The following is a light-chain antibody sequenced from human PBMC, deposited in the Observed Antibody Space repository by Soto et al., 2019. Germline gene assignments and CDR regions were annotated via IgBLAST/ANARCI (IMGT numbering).Light chain of an antibody. V-gene: IGKV1-5*01. CDR2: DAS. CDR1: LSISYW. CDR3: LQYSSHSWT. Sequence: DSQMTQSPSSLSPSVGDRVTITCRASLSISYWLAWYQQKPGKAPELLIFDASNLKSGVSSRFSGSGSGTEFTLTISRLQPDDVATYYCLQYSSHSWTFGQGTKVDI. J-gene: IGKJ1*01.